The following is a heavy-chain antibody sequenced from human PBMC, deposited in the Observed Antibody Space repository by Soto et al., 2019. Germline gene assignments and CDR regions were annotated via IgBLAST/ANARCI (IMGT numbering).Heavy chain of an antibody. CDR1: GYTFTIYG. Sequence: QVQLVQSGAEVKKPGASVKVSCTASGYTFTIYGIYWVRQAPGQGLEWMGWSSGYNGNTDYAQNIQDKVTLTTDASTSSVYMELSSLRSDDTAAYYCSRVDYYDSSGYYGYWGQGTLITVSS. D-gene: IGHD3-22*01. V-gene: IGHV1-18*04. CDR2: SSGYNGNT. J-gene: IGHJ4*02. CDR3: SRVDYYDSSGYYGY.